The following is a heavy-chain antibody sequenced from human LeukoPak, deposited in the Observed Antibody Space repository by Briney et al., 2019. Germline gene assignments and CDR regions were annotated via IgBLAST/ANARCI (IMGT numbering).Heavy chain of an antibody. CDR2: ISSSSTI. CDR3: ARDGDYYDSSGYGGGY. D-gene: IGHD3-22*01. J-gene: IGHJ4*02. Sequence: GGSLRLSCAASGFTFSSYSMNWVRQAPGKGLEWVSYISSSSTIYYADSVKGRFTISRDNAKNSLYLQMNSLRAEDTAVYYCARDGDYYDSSGYGGGYWGQGTLVTVSS. CDR1: GFTFSSYS. V-gene: IGHV3-48*01.